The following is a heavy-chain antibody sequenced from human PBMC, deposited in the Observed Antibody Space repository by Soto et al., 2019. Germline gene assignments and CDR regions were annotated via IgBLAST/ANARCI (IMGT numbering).Heavy chain of an antibody. J-gene: IGHJ6*02. V-gene: IGHV1-18*01. Sequence: QVQLVQSGAEVKNPGASVKVSCKASGYTFTRYGIGWARQAPGQGLEWMGWINTYNGNTNYAQNVKGTVTLTTDTSPSTAYMALRSLRSNDTAIYYCAMVDVYVTPSPQDVWGQGTTVIVSS. CDR1: GYTFTRYG. CDR3: AMVDVYVTPSPQDV. CDR2: INTYNGNT. D-gene: IGHD3-16*01.